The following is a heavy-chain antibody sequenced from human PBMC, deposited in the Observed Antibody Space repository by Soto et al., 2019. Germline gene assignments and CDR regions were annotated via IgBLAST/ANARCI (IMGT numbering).Heavy chain of an antibody. D-gene: IGHD6-19*01. J-gene: IGHJ4*02. Sequence: GGSLRLSCAASGLRFVHYAMNWVRQAPGKGLEWVSGLSGSSTSTYYADSVKGRFTISRDNSRDTLFLQMNSLTADDTAVYYCAKATTNGGWFNPFDSWGQGALVTVSS. CDR1: GLRFVHYA. V-gene: IGHV3-23*01. CDR2: LSGSSTST. CDR3: AKATTNGGWFNPFDS.